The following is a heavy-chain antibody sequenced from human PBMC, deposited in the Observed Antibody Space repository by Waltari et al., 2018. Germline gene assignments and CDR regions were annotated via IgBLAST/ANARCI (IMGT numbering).Heavy chain of an antibody. CDR2: INPKRGGK. V-gene: IGHV1-2*02. CDR3: ARENSHSGSGTYDLDY. J-gene: IGHJ4*02. Sequence: QVQLVQSGAEVKKPGASVKVSCRGSGYTFTDYYIHWVRQAPGQGLEWMVWINPKRGGKDSAQKFQDRVTMTRDTSLNTAYLELSNLRPNDTAVYFCARENSHSGSGTYDLDYWGQGTLVTVSS. CDR1: GYTFTDYY. D-gene: IGHD3-10*01.